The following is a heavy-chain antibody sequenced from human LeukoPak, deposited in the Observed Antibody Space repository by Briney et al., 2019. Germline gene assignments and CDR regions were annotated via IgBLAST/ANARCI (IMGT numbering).Heavy chain of an antibody. CDR3: ATITAQTFDI. V-gene: IGHV3-7*01. D-gene: IGHD5-24*01. J-gene: IGHJ3*02. Sequence: GGSLRLSCGGSGFTFSTYWVNWVRQAPGKGLEWVANIKPDGSDKYYVDSARGRFTVSRDNAKNSAFLQMNSLRAEDTAIYYCATITAQTFDIWRQGTLVSVSS. CDR1: GFTFSTYW. CDR2: IKPDGSDK.